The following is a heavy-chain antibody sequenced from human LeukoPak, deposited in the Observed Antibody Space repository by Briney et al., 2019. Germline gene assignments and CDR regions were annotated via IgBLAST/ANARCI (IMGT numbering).Heavy chain of an antibody. Sequence: GGSLRLSCAASGFTFSDYYMSWIRQAPGKGLEWVSVIYSGGSTYYADSVKGRFTISRDNSKNTLYLQMNSLRAEDTAVYYCARGLGPLYYWGQGTLVTVSS. CDR3: ARGLGPLYY. V-gene: IGHV3-66*01. D-gene: IGHD3-16*01. CDR1: GFTFSDYY. J-gene: IGHJ4*02. CDR2: IYSGGST.